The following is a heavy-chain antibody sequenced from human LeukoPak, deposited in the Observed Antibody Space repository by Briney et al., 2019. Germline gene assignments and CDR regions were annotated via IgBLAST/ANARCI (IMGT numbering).Heavy chain of an antibody. D-gene: IGHD3-3*01. V-gene: IGHV3-23*01. CDR3: AKDRSRYDFWSGYGDYFDY. CDR1: GLTFSDYY. Sequence: GGSLRLSCAVSGLTFSDYYMSWIRQAPGKGLGWVSAISGSGGSTYYADSVKGRFTISRDNSKNTLYLQMNSLRAEDTAVYYCAKDRSRYDFWSGYGDYFDYWGQGTLVTVSS. J-gene: IGHJ4*02. CDR2: ISGSGGST.